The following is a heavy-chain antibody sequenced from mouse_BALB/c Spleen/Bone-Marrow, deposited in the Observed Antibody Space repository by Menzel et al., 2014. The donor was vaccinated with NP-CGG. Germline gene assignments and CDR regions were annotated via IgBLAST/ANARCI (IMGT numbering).Heavy chain of an antibody. Sequence: QVQLQQSGAELVKPGASVKLSCKAAGYTFXSNWMHWVKQRPGQGLEWIGEANPSNGRSNYNEKFKSKATLTVDKSSSTAYMQLSSLTSEDSAVYYCARSTGTAPYFYAMDYWGQGTSVTVSS. J-gene: IGHJ4*01. CDR3: ARSTGTAPYFYAMDY. D-gene: IGHD4-1*02. CDR2: ANPSNGRS. V-gene: IGHV1S81*02. CDR1: GYTFXSNW.